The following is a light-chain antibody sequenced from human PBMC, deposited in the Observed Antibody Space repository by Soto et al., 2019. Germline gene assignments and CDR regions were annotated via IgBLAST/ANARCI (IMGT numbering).Light chain of an antibody. Sequence: AVVTQEPSLTVSPGGTVTLTFASSTGAVSSGYYTNWFQQKPGQAPRALIYNTRTKHSWTPARFSGSLLGGKAALTLSGSQPEDEAEFYCLLYYGGAYVFGTGTKVTVL. J-gene: IGLJ1*01. CDR2: NTR. CDR1: TGAVSSGYY. CDR3: LLYYGGAYV. V-gene: IGLV7-43*01.